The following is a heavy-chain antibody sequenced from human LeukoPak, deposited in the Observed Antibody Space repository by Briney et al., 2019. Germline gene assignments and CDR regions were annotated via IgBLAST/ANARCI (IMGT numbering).Heavy chain of an antibody. CDR2: IYYTGNT. CDR3: ASGSVVTALDQ. J-gene: IGHJ4*02. CDR1: GGSITTYY. Sequence: SETLSLTCTVSGGSITTYYWTWIRQPPGKGLEWIGYIYYTGNTNYNPSLESRVTMSVDTSKKEFSLKISSVTAGDTAVYFCASGSVVTALDQWGQGTLVTVSS. D-gene: IGHD2-21*02. V-gene: IGHV4-59*01.